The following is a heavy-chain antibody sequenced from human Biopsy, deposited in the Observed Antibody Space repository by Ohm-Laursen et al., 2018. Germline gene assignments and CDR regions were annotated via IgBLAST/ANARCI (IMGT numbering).Heavy chain of an antibody. CDR3: ARARIKTSGVLIPETYYFDS. CDR2: VYYSGTT. Sequence: SDTLSLTCTVSGGSVSDSFHFWSWIRQPPGKGLEWIGDVYYSGTTNYNPSLKSRLTISVDTSKNQFPLNLNSVTAADTAVYFCARARIKTSGVLIPETYYFDSWGQGTLVTVSS. CDR1: GGSVSDSFHF. V-gene: IGHV4-61*01. D-gene: IGHD3-3*01. J-gene: IGHJ4*02.